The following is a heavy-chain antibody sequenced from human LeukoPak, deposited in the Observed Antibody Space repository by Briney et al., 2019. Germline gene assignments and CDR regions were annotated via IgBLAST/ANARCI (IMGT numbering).Heavy chain of an antibody. CDR1: GFTFSSYA. CDR2: ISYGGSNK. J-gene: IGHJ4*02. V-gene: IGHV3-30-3*01. CDR3: ARTPYSGSSY. D-gene: IGHD1-26*01. Sequence: PGGSLRLSCAASGFTFSSYAMHWVRQAPGKGLEWVAVISYGGSNKYYADSVKGRFTISRDNSKNTLYLQMNSLRAEDTAVYYCARTPYSGSSYWGQGTLVTVSS.